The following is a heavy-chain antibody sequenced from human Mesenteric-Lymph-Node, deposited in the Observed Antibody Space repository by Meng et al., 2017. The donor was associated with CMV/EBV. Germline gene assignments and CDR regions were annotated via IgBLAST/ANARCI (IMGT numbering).Heavy chain of an antibody. Sequence: GESLKISCAASGFTFSSYAMSWVRQAPGKGLEWVSSISSSSSYIYYADSVKGRFTISRDNAKNSLYLQMNSLRAEDTAVYYCARDRADYSNYVYYYYGMDVWGQGTTVTVSS. V-gene: IGHV3-21*01. J-gene: IGHJ6*02. D-gene: IGHD4-11*01. CDR2: ISSSSSYI. CDR3: ARDRADYSNYVYYYYGMDV. CDR1: GFTFSSYA.